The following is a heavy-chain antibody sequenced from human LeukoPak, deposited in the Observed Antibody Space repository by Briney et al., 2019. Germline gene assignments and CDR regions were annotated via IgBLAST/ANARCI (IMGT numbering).Heavy chain of an antibody. CDR3: ARDHLGSCTSTSCYRLDY. D-gene: IGHD2-2*01. CDR1: GYTFTGYY. J-gene: IGHJ4*02. Sequence: ASVKVSCKASGYTFTGYYMHWVRQAPGQGLEWMGWISPYNGDTNYAQNLQGRVTMTTDKSTTTAYMELRSLRSDDTAMYYCARDHLGSCTSTSCYRLDYWGQGTLVTVSS. V-gene: IGHV1-18*04. CDR2: ISPYNGDT.